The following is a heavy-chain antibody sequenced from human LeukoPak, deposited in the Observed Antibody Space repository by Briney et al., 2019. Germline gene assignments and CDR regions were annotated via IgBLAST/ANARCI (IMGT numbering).Heavy chain of an antibody. CDR1: GGSFCGYY. CDR2: INHGGST. Sequence: KPSETLSLTCAVYGGSFCGYYCSWIRQTPGKGLEWIGEINHGGSTSYNPSLKRRLTISVGSANTHFSLRVTSVTAADTAVYYCARHRPYYYDSSGYYYGLLAFDIWGQGTMVTVSS. CDR3: ARHRPYYYDSSGYYYGLLAFDI. J-gene: IGHJ3*02. D-gene: IGHD3-22*01. V-gene: IGHV4-34*01.